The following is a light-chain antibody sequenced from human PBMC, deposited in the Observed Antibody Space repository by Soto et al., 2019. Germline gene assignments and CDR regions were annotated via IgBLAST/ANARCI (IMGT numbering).Light chain of an antibody. CDR1: QGINSY. CDR3: QQLNSYPLT. V-gene: IGKV1-9*01. Sequence: DIQLTQSPSVLSASVGDRVTITCRASQGINSYLAWYQQKPGKVPKLLIYAASTMHSGVPSRFSGSGSGTEFTLTISSLQPEDFAIYYCQQLNSYPLTFGQGTKVEIK. J-gene: IGKJ1*01. CDR2: AAS.